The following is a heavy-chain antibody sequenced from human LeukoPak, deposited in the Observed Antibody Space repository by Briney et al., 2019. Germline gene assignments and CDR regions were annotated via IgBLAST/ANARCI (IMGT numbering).Heavy chain of an antibody. D-gene: IGHD3-22*01. V-gene: IGHV3-21*01. J-gene: IGHJ5*02. CDR3: ARDTITMIENWFDP. Sequence: GGSLRLSCAASGFTFSSYSMNWVRQAPGKRLEWVSPISSSSSYIYYADSVKGRFTISRDNAKNSLYLQMNSLRAEDTAVYYCARDTITMIENWFDPWGQGTLVTVSS. CDR2: ISSSSSYI. CDR1: GFTFSSYS.